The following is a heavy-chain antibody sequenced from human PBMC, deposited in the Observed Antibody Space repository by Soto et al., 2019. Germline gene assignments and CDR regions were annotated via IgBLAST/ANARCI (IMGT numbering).Heavy chain of an antibody. CDR3: ARQWLDSYYFDY. Sequence: EVQLVESGGGLVQPGGSLRLSCAASGFTFSSYAMHWVRQAPGKGLEYVSAISSNGGSTYYANSVKGRITISRDNSKNPLYLQMGSLRAEDMAVYYCARQWLDSYYFDYWGQGTLVTVSS. D-gene: IGHD6-19*01. CDR2: ISSNGGST. J-gene: IGHJ4*02. V-gene: IGHV3-64*01. CDR1: GFTFSSYA.